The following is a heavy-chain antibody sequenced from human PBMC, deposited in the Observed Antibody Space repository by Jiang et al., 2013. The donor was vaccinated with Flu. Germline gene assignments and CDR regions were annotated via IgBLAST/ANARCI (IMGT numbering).Heavy chain of an antibody. J-gene: IGHJ4*02. Sequence: PGLVKPSETLSLTCAVSGYSISSGYYWGWIRQPPGKGLEWIGSIYHSGSTYYNPSLKSRVTISVDTSKNQFSLKLSSVTAADTAVYYCAREVDTAMVPFFCDYWGQGTLVTVSS. V-gene: IGHV4-38-2*01. D-gene: IGHD5-18*01. CDR3: AREVDTAMVPFFCDY. CDR1: GYSISSGYY. CDR2: IYHSGST.